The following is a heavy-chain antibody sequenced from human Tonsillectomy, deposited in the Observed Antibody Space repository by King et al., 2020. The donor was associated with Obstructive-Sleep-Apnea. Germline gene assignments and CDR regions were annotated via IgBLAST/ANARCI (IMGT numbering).Heavy chain of an antibody. CDR1: GGSISSGAYY. CDR3: AREAIPKEGYFYGLDV. J-gene: IGHJ6*02. D-gene: IGHD2-2*02. V-gene: IGHV4-30-4*01. CDR2: IYDSGSS. Sequence: VQLQESGPGLVRPSQTLSLTCTVSGGSISSGAYYWTWIRQPPGKGLEWIGYIYDSGSSHYKSSLKSRVTISLEPSENQFSLKLSSLTAADTAVYYCAREAIPKEGYFYGLDVWGQGTTVIVSS.